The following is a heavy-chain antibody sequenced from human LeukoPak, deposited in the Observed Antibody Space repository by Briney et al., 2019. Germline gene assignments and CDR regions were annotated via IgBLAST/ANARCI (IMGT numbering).Heavy chain of an antibody. V-gene: IGHV3-74*01. J-gene: IGHJ4*02. CDR1: GFALTNYG. CDR2: INHDGSLR. D-gene: IGHD5/OR15-5a*01. Sequence: GGSLRLSCAASGFALTNYGMHWVRQAPGKGLVWVSHINHDGSLRNYADSVQGRFTVSRDIAKNPLYLHMNSLGADDTATYYCTRDVFSLGDSWGQGTLVTVSS. CDR3: TRDVFSLGDS.